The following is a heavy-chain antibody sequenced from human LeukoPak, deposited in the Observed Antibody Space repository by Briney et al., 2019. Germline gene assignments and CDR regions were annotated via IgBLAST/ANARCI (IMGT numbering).Heavy chain of an antibody. J-gene: IGHJ4*02. D-gene: IGHD3-9*01. CDR2: FYYSGDT. V-gene: IGHV4-59*01. CDR1: GDSIRGFC. CDR3: ARLNYDISTGHRYFDY. Sequence: SETLSLTCNVSGDSIRGFCWGWPRQPPGKGLEWIGYFYYSGDTNYNAALERGTIISVETFNNPFPQKLSLMTAAATAYYYWARLNYDISTGHRYFDYWGQGTLVIVSS.